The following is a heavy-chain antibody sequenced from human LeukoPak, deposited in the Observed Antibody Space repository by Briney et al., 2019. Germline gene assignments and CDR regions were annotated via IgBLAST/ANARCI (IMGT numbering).Heavy chain of an antibody. J-gene: IGHJ3*02. CDR3: ARGVIAARPNAFDI. V-gene: IGHV3-48*03. CDR1: GFIFSSYE. Sequence: PGGSLRLSCAASGFIFSSYEINWVRQAPGKGLEWVSYISSSGSTKYYADSVKGRFTISRDNAKNSLYLQMNSLRAEDTAVYYCARGVIAARPNAFDIWGQGTMVTVSS. D-gene: IGHD6-6*01. CDR2: ISSSGSTK.